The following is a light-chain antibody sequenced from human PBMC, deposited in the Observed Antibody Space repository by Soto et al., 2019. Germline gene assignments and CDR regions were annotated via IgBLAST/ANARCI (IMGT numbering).Light chain of an antibody. CDR3: SSYTSNSTPYV. CDR1: SSDVGGYNY. Sequence: QSVLTQPASVSGSPGQSITISCTGTSSDVGGYNYVSWYQQHPGKAPKLMIYEVSNRPSGVSNRFSGSKSGNTASLTISGLQAEDEADYSCSSYTSNSTPYVFGTGTKLTVL. V-gene: IGLV2-14*01. J-gene: IGLJ1*01. CDR2: EVS.